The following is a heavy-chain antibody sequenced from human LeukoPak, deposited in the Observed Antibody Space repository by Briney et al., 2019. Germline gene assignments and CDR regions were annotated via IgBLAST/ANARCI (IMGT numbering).Heavy chain of an antibody. CDR1: GFTFSSYG. CDR3: ATIAAAGTLGDYFDY. V-gene: IGHV3-30*03. Sequence: HAGGSLRLSCAASGFTFSSYGMHWVRQAPGKGLEWVAVISYDGSNKYSADSVKGRFTISRDNSKNTLYLQMNSLRAEDTAVYYCATIAAAGTLGDYFDYWGQGTLVTVSS. D-gene: IGHD6-13*01. CDR2: ISYDGSNK. J-gene: IGHJ4*02.